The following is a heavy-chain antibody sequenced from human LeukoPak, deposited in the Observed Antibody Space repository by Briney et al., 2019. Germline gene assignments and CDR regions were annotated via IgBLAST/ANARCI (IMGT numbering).Heavy chain of an antibody. Sequence: PGGTLRLSCAASGFTFSSYGMHWVRQAPGKGLEWVAFIRYDGSNKYHADSVRGRFTISRDNSKSTLSLQMNSLRAEDTAIYYCATYRQVLLPFESWGQGTLVTVSS. V-gene: IGHV3-30*02. CDR3: ATYRQVLLPFES. J-gene: IGHJ4*02. CDR1: GFTFSSYG. CDR2: IRYDGSNK. D-gene: IGHD2-8*02.